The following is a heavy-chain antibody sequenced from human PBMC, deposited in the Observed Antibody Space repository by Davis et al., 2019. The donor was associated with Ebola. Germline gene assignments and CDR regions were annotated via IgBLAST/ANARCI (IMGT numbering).Heavy chain of an antibody. Sequence: GSLRLSCAASGFTFSSYSMNWVRQPPGKGLEWIGEINHSGSTNYNPSLKSRVTISVDTSKNQFSLKLSSVTAADTAVYYCARGIRFLEWLLASYYMDVWGKGTTVTVSS. CDR1: GFTFSSYS. CDR2: INHSGST. D-gene: IGHD3-3*01. V-gene: IGHV4-34*01. J-gene: IGHJ6*03. CDR3: ARGIRFLEWLLASYYMDV.